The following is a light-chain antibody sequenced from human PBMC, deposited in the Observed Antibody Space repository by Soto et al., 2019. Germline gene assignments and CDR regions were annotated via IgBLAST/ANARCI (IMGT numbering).Light chain of an antibody. CDR2: KAS. J-gene: IGKJ1*01. CDR3: QHYDSYQWT. V-gene: IGKV1-5*03. Sequence: DLQMTQSPSALSASVGDRVTITCRASQIISSWVAWYQQKPGKAPKFLLYKASTLESGVPSWFSGSGSGTEFTLTISSLQPDDSATYYCQHYDSYQWTFGQGTKVEIK. CDR1: QIISSW.